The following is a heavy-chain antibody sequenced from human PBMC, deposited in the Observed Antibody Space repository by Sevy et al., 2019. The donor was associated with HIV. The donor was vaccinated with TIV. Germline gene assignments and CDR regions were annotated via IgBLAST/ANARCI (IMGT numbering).Heavy chain of an antibody. V-gene: IGHV4-39*01. D-gene: IGHD6-13*01. CDR1: GGSVSSSSHY. CDR3: ARHAAPGIAAPFDF. CDR2: IYYTGST. J-gene: IGHJ4*02. Sequence: SETLSLTCTVSGGSVSSSSHYWDWIRQPPGKGLEWIGTIYYTGSTYYNPSLKSRVTVSVATSKNQFSLRLSSVTAVDTAIYYCARHAAPGIAAPFDFWGLGTLVTVSS.